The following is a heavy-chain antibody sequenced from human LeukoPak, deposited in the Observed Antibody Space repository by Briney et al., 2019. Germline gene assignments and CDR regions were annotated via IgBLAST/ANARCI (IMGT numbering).Heavy chain of an antibody. Sequence: GGSLRLSCAASGFTFSSYSINWVRQAPGKGLEWVSYISSSSTTIYYADSVKGRFTISRENAKNSLSLQMNSPRAEDTAVYYCVRQQTPHGNFDYWGQGTLVTASS. D-gene: IGHD1-26*01. CDR2: ISSSSTTI. J-gene: IGHJ4*02. CDR3: VRQQTPHGNFDY. V-gene: IGHV3-48*01. CDR1: GFTFSSYS.